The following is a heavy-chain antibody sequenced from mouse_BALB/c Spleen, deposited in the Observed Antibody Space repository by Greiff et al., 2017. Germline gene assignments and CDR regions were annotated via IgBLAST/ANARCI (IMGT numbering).Heavy chain of an antibody. D-gene: IGHD2-1*01. J-gene: IGHJ3*01. CDR1: GYTFTDYE. CDR3: TIYDNYPY. Sequence: QVQLKESGAELVRPGASVTLSCKASGYTFTDYEMHWVKQTPVHGLEWIGAIDPETGGTAYNQKFKGKATLTADKSSSTAYMELRSLTSEDSAVYYCTIYDNYPYWGQGTLVTVSA. V-gene: IGHV1-15*01. CDR2: IDPETGGT.